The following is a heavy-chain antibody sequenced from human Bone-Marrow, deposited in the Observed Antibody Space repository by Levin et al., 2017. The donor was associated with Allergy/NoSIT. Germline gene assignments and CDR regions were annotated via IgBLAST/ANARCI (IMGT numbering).Heavy chain of an antibody. CDR2: INPNSGGT. Sequence: EASVKVSCKASGYTFTGYYIHWVRQAPGQGLEWMGWINPNSGGTNYAQKFHGRVTMTSDTSTTTAYMELSSLRSDDTAVFYCARAVGDFDYWGQGTLVTVSS. D-gene: IGHD3-16*01. CDR1: GYTFTGYY. V-gene: IGHV1-2*02. CDR3: ARAVGDFDY. J-gene: IGHJ4*01.